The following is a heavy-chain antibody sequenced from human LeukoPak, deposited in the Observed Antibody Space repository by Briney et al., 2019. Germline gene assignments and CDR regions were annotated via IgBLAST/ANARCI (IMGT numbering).Heavy chain of an antibody. CDR3: ARGIAKTTLNAFVP. CDR1: GFTFSSYE. V-gene: IGHV3-30*19. Sequence: PGGSLRLSCGASGFTFSSYEMNWVRQAPGKGLEWVALISYDGSNEDYVDSEKGRFTISRDNAMNTLYLELNSRRAEGAAVDYCARGIAKTTLNAFVPWGQGKMWTVSS. J-gene: IGHJ3*01. D-gene: IGHD4-11*01. CDR2: ISYDGSNE.